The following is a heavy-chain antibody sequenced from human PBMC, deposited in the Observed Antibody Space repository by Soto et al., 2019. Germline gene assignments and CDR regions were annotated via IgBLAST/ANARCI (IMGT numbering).Heavy chain of an antibody. Sequence: CTVSGGSVSSGSYYWSWIRQPPGKGLEWIGYIYYSGSTNYNPSLKSRVTISVDTSKNQFSLKLSSVTAADTAVYYCVRSGYSSDYWGQGTLVTVSS. CDR2: IYYSGST. J-gene: IGHJ4*02. CDR3: VRSGYSSDY. CDR1: GGSVSSGSYY. D-gene: IGHD3-3*01. V-gene: IGHV4-61*01.